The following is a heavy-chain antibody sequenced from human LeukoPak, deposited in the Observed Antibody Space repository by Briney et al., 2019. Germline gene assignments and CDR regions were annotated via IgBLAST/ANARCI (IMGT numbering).Heavy chain of an antibody. V-gene: IGHV3-15*01. CDR1: GFTFSNAW. D-gene: IGHD2-15*01. CDR3: TTDRVVVVAVTRLDY. CDR2: IRSKTDGGTT. Sequence: GGSLRLSCAASGFTFSNAWMSWVRQAPGKGLEWVGRIRSKTDGGTTDYAAPVKGRFTIPRDDSKNMLYLEMNSLRTEDTAVYYCTTDRVVVVAVTRLDYWGQGTLVTVSS. J-gene: IGHJ4*02.